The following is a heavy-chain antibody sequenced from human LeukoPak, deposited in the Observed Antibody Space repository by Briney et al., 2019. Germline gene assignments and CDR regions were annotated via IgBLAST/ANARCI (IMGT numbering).Heavy chain of an antibody. CDR2: IRGSGGSA. Sequence: GGSLRLSCAASGFAFSSYAMSWVRQAPGKGLEWVSAIRGSGGSAYYADSVKGRFTISRDNSTNTLYLQMDSLRAEDTAVYYCAKVGVIQVWFRYFDYWGQGTLVTVSS. D-gene: IGHD5-18*01. CDR1: GFAFSSYA. V-gene: IGHV3-23*01. CDR3: AKVGVIQVWFRYFDY. J-gene: IGHJ4*02.